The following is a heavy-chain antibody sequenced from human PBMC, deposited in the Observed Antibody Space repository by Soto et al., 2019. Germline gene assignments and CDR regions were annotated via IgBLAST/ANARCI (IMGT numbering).Heavy chain of an antibody. Sequence: GASVKVSCKASGYTFTSYYMHWVRQAPGQGLEWMGIINPSGGSTSYAQKFQGRVTMTRDTSTSTVYMELSSLRSEDTAVYYCARVKERAYSSGWYDAFDIWGQGTMVTVSS. D-gene: IGHD6-19*01. J-gene: IGHJ3*02. V-gene: IGHV1-46*03. CDR2: INPSGGST. CDR3: ARVKERAYSSGWYDAFDI. CDR1: GYTFTSYY.